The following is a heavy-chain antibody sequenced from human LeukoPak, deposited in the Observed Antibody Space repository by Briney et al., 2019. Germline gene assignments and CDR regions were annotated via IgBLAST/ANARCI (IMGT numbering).Heavy chain of an antibody. V-gene: IGHV3-21*01. CDR1: GFTFSSYG. CDR2: ISSSSSYI. J-gene: IGHJ6*04. CDR3: AELGITMIGGV. D-gene: IGHD3-10*02. Sequence: GGTLRLSCAASGFTFSSYGMSWVRQAPGKGLEWVSSISSSSSYIYYADSVKGRFTISRDNAKNSLYLQMNSLRAEDTAVYYCAELGITMIGGVWGKGTTVTISS.